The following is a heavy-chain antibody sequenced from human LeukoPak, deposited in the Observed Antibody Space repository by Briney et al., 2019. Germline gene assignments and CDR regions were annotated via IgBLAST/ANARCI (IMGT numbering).Heavy chain of an antibody. Sequence: EASVKVSCKASGGTFSSYAISWVRQAPGQGLEWMGGIIPIFGTANYAQKFQGRVTITADESTSTAYMELSSLRSEDTAVYYCASIGCSGGSCYDYWGQGTLVTVSS. CDR1: GGTFSSYA. CDR2: IIPIFGTA. J-gene: IGHJ4*02. V-gene: IGHV1-69*13. CDR3: ASIGCSGGSCYDY. D-gene: IGHD2-15*01.